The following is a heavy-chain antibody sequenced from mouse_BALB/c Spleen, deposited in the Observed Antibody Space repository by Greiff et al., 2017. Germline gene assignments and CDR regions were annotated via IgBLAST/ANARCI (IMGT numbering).Heavy chain of an antibody. J-gene: IGHJ1*01. CDR2: ISSGGST. CDR3: ARDYYGTLYWYFDV. D-gene: IGHD1-1*01. CDR1: GFTFSSYA. V-gene: IGHV5-6-5*01. Sequence: EVKLEESGGGLVKPGGSLKLSCAASGFTFSSYAMSWVRQTPEKRLEWVASISSGGSTYYPDSVKGRFTISRDNARNILYLQMSSLRSEDTAMYYGARDYYGTLYWYFDVWGAGTTVTVSS.